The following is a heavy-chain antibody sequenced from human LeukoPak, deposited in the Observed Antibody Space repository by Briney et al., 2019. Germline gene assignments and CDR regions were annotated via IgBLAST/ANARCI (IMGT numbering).Heavy chain of an antibody. D-gene: IGHD6-19*01. CDR2: ISSSRSSI. V-gene: IGHV3-48*02. J-gene: IGHJ3*02. CDR3: ARDRYSSGWFGAFDI. CDR1: GFTFISYS. Sequence: GGSRTLSCAASGFTFISYSMKWVCQAPGKGLEWVSYISSSRSSIKYAESVEGRFTISRDNAKNSLYLQMNSLRDEDTAVYYCARDRYSSGWFGAFDIWGQGTVVTVSS.